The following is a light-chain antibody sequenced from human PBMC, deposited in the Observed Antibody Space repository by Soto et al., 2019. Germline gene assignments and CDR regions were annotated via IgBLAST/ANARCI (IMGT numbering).Light chain of an antibody. CDR3: QQYGDSPWT. CDR1: QSVGSTY. V-gene: IGKV3-20*01. CDR2: DAS. J-gene: IGKJ1*01. Sequence: EIVLTQSPGTLSLSPGERATLSCRASQSVGSTYLAWYQQKPGQAPRLLIYDASSRATGIPDRFSGSGSVTDFTLTISRLEPEDFAVYYCQQYGDSPWTFGQGTKVDIK.